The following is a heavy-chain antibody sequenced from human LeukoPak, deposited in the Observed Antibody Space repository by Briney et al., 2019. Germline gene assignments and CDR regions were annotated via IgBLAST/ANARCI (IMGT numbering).Heavy chain of an antibody. J-gene: IGHJ4*02. V-gene: IGHV4-59*01. CDR1: DGSISGFY. Sequence: SETLSLTCTVSDGSISGFYWSWIRQPPGKGLEWIGYIHYRGSPSYNPALKSRVTISVDTSKSQFSLKLNSVTAADTAVYYCARMGQQLADYWGQGTLVTVST. CDR2: IHYRGSP. D-gene: IGHD6-13*01. CDR3: ARMGQQLADY.